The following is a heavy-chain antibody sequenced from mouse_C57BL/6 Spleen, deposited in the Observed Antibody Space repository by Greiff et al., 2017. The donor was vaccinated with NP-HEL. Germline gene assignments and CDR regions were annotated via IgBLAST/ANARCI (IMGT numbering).Heavy chain of an antibody. V-gene: IGHV1-82*01. D-gene: IGHD2-4*01. CDR1: GYAFSSPW. CDR2: IYPGDGDT. Sequence: QVQLKESGPELVKPGASVKISCKASGYAFSSPWMNWVKQRPGKGLEWIGRIYPGDGDTNYNGKFKGKATLTADKSSNTAYMQLSSLTSEDSAVYFCAIDYDYWYFDVWGTGTTVTVSS. J-gene: IGHJ1*03. CDR3: AIDYDYWYFDV.